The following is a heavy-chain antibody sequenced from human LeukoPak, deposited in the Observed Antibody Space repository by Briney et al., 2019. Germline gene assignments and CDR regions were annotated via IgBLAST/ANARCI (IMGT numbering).Heavy chain of an antibody. CDR3: GRLRPPSSGYYYAFDY. V-gene: IGHV3-48*01. Sequence: PGGSLRLSCAAAGFTFSSYSMNWVRQAPGRGLGWVSYISSSSSTIYYADSVKGRFTISRDNAKNSLYLQMNSLRAKDTAVYYCGRLRPPSSGYYYAFDYWGQGTLVTVSS. CDR2: ISSSSSTI. D-gene: IGHD3-22*01. CDR1: GFTFSSYS. J-gene: IGHJ4*02.